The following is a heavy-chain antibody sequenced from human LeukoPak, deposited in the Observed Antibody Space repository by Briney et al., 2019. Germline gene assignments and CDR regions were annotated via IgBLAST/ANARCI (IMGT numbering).Heavy chain of an antibody. D-gene: IGHD6-13*01. Sequence: ASVKVSCKASGYTFTSYAMHWVRQAPGQRLEWMGWINAGNGNSKYSQEFQGRVTITRDTSASTAYMELRSLRSDDTAVYYCARELSSWDFDYWGQGTLVTVSS. J-gene: IGHJ4*02. CDR1: GYTFTSYA. CDR2: INAGNGNS. CDR3: ARELSSWDFDY. V-gene: IGHV1-3*01.